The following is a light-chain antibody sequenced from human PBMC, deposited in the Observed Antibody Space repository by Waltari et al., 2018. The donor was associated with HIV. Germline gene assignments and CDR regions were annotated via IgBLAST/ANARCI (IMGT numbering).Light chain of an antibody. Sequence: QSVLTQPPSASGTPGQRVTISCSGSSSHIGSNYVYWYQQLPGTAPKLLPYRNIQRPSGVPDLFSGSKSGTSASLAISGLRSEDEADYYCAAWDGSLSVVAFGGGTKLTVL. CDR1: SSHIGSNY. J-gene: IGLJ2*01. V-gene: IGLV1-47*01. CDR3: AAWDGSLSVVA. CDR2: RNI.